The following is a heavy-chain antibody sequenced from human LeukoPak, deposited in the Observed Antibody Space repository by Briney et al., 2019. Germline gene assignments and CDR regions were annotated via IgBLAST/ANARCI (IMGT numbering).Heavy chain of an antibody. CDR3: SREDSRSHYSGAGDY. CDR1: GFSFSSHA. D-gene: IGHD1-26*01. Sequence: PGGSLRLSCAASGFSFSSHAMHWVRQAPGKGLEYVSVISEDGGSTYYANSVKGRFTISRDNSKNTLYLQMGGLRVEDTAVYYCSREDSRSHYSGAGDYWGQGTLVTVSS. CDR2: ISEDGGST. V-gene: IGHV3-64*01. J-gene: IGHJ4*02.